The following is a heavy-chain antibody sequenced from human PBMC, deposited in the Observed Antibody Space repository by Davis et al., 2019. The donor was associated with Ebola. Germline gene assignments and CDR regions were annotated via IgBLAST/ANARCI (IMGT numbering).Heavy chain of an antibody. V-gene: IGHV4-38-2*02. Sequence: PSETLSFTCSVFGYSISRGSYWGWIRLSPGRGPQWIASMYHSGETHYNPSLKSRVAMSVDTSKNQFSVRLTSVTAADTAVYFCARGLDKFESWGQGTLVTVSS. CDR2: MYHSGET. CDR3: ARGLDKFES. CDR1: GYSISRGSY. J-gene: IGHJ4*02. D-gene: IGHD2-2*03.